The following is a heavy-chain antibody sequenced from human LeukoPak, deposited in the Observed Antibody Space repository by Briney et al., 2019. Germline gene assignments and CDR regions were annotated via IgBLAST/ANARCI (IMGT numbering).Heavy chain of an antibody. CDR3: ARARTLYDSSGYYYWSFDY. D-gene: IGHD3-22*01. Sequence: SETLSLTCTVSGGSISSYYWSCIRQPPGKGLEWIVYIYYSGSTNYTRSLKSRVTISVDTSKNQFSLKLSSVTAADTAVYYCARARTLYDSSGYYYWSFDYWGQGTLVTVSS. J-gene: IGHJ4*02. V-gene: IGHV4-59*01. CDR2: IYYSGST. CDR1: GGSISSYY.